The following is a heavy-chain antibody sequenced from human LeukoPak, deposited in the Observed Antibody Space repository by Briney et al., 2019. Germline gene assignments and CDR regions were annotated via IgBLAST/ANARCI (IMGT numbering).Heavy chain of an antibody. CDR3: ARGPSPTYYYGSGSYYNH. V-gene: IGHV1-69*05. Sequence: SVKVSCKASGGTFSSYAISWVRQAPGQGLEWMGGIIPIFGTANYAQKFQSRVTITTDESTSTAYMELSSLRSEDTAVYYCARGPSPTYYYGSGSYYNHWGQGTLVTVSS. J-gene: IGHJ4*02. CDR2: IIPIFGTA. CDR1: GGTFSSYA. D-gene: IGHD3-10*01.